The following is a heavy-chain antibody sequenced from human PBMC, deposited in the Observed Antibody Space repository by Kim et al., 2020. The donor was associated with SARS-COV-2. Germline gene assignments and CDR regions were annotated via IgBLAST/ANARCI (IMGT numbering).Heavy chain of an antibody. CDR3: ARAGGVVVVAATGDYYYYGMDV. CDR2: IYYSGST. CDR1: GGSISSYY. V-gene: IGHV4-59*01. D-gene: IGHD2-15*01. J-gene: IGHJ6*02. Sequence: SETLSLTCTVSGGSISSYYWSWIRQPPGKGLEWIGYIYYSGSTNYNPSLKSRVTISVDTSKNQFSLKLSSVTAADTAVYYCARAGGVVVVAATGDYYYYGMDVWGQGTTVTVSS.